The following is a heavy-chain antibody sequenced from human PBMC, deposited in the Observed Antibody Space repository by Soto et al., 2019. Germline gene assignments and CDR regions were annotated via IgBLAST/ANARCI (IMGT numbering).Heavy chain of an antibody. CDR2: ISWNSGSI. D-gene: IGHD2-21*01. CDR3: AKDSIPRARYYYFDY. CDR1: GFTFDDYA. J-gene: IGHJ4*02. Sequence: EVQLVESGGGLVQPGRSLRLSCAASGFTFDDYAMHWVRQAPGKGLEWVSGISWNSGSIGYADSVKGRFTISRDNAKNSLYLQMNSLRAEDTALYYCAKDSIPRARYYYFDYWGQGTLVTVSS. V-gene: IGHV3-9*01.